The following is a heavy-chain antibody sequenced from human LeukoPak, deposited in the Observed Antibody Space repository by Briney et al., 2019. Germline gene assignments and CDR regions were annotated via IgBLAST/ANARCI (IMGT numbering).Heavy chain of an antibody. V-gene: IGHV3-33*06. CDR2: IWSDGTEK. CDR1: GFTYSHYG. J-gene: IGHJ4*02. CDR3: AKDAQRGFDYSNSLEY. D-gene: IGHD4-11*01. Sequence: GGSLRLSCAASGFTYSHYGMQWVRQAPGKGLEWVAVIWSDGTEKYYADAVKGRFTISRDNSRNTLYLQMNSLRGEDTAVYYCAKDAQRGFDYSNSLEYWGQGTLVTVSS.